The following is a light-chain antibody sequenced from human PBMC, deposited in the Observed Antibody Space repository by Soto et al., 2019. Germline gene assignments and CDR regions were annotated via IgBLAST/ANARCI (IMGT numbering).Light chain of an antibody. V-gene: IGKV2-28*01. Sequence: DIVMTQSPLSLPVTPGEPASISCRSGQSLLHSNGYNYWDWYLQKPGQSPQLLIYLGSNRASGVPDRFSGSGSGTDFTLKISRVEAEDVGVYYCMQALQTPMYTFGQGTKLEIK. CDR2: LGS. CDR3: MQALQTPMYT. CDR1: QSLLHSNGYNY. J-gene: IGKJ2*01.